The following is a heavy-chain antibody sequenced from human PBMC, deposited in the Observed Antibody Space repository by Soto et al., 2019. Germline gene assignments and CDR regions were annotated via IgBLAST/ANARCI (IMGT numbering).Heavy chain of an antibody. D-gene: IGHD2-2*01. V-gene: IGHV1-69*04. CDR1: GGTFSSYT. CDR3: ARDRIVVVPAAMSDPVGFAP. CDR2: IIPILGIA. Sequence: SVKVSCKASGGTFSSYTISWVRQAPGQGLEWMGRIIPILGIANYAQKFQGRVTITADKSTSTAYMELSSLRSEDTAVYYCARDRIVVVPAAMSDPVGFAPCGQGTLVTVSS. J-gene: IGHJ5*02.